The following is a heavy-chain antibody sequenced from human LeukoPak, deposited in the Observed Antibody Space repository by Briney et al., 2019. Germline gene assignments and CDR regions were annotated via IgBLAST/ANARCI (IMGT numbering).Heavy chain of an antibody. CDR3: ARLAYGDYVGY. J-gene: IGHJ4*02. CDR2: SYYSGST. CDR1: GGSISSSSYY. D-gene: IGHD4-17*01. V-gene: IGHV4-39*01. Sequence: KPSETLSLTCTVSGGSISSSSYYWGWIRQPPGKGREWIGSSYYSGSTYYNPSLKSRVTISVDTSKNQFSLKLSSVTAADTAVYYCARLAYGDYVGYWGQGTLVTVSS.